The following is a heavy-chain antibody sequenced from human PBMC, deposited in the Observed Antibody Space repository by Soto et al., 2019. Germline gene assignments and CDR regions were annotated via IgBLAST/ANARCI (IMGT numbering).Heavy chain of an antibody. CDR2: ISWDGGST. V-gene: IGHV3-43*01. CDR1: GLTFDDYT. D-gene: IGHD3-22*01. CDR3: AKYLERATYDSSGYYWGGFDY. J-gene: IGHJ4*02. Sequence: EVQLVESGGVVVQPGGSLRLSCAASGLTFDDYTRHWVRQAPGKGLEGVSLISWDGGSTYYADSVKGRFTISRDNSKNSLYLQMNSLRTEDTALYYCAKYLERATYDSSGYYWGGFDYWGQGTLVTVSS.